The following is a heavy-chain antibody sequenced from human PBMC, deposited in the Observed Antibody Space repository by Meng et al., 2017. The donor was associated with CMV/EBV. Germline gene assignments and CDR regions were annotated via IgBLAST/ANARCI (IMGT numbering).Heavy chain of an antibody. V-gene: IGHV4-38-2*02. CDR2: IYHSGST. Sequence: SETLSLTCTVSGYSISSGYYWGWIRQPPGKGLEWIGSIYHSGSTYCNPSLKSRVTISVDTSKNQFSLKLSSVTAADTAVYYCARDGINIVVVPAAMISYYFDYWGQGTLVTVSS. J-gene: IGHJ4*02. CDR1: GYSISSGYY. CDR3: ARDGINIVVVPAAMISYYFDY. D-gene: IGHD2-2*01.